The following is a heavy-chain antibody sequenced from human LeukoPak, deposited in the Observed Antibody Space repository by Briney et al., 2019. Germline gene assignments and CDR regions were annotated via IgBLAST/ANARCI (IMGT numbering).Heavy chain of an antibody. V-gene: IGHV3-30-3*01. D-gene: IGHD5-18*01. CDR3: ARDPTAMVTGGYFDY. J-gene: IGHJ4*02. Sequence: GGSLRLSCAASGFTFSNAWMSWVRQAPGKGLEWVAVISYGGSNKYYADSVKGRFTISRDNSKNTLYLQMNSLRAEDTAVYYCARDPTAMVTGGYFDYWGQGTLVTVSS. CDR2: ISYGGSNK. CDR1: GFTFSNAW.